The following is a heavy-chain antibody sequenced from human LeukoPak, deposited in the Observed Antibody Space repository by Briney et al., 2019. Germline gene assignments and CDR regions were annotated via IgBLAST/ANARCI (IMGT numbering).Heavy chain of an antibody. CDR2: ISGSGGST. J-gene: IGHJ5*02. CDR3: AKDGRLERRLDNWFDP. D-gene: IGHD1-1*01. Sequence: PGGSLRLSCAASGFTFSSYAMSWVRQAPGKGLEWVSAISGSGGSTYYADSVKGRFTISRDNSKNTLYLQMNSLRAEDTAVYYCAKDGRLERRLDNWFDPWGQGTLVTVSS. CDR1: GFTFSSYA. V-gene: IGHV3-23*01.